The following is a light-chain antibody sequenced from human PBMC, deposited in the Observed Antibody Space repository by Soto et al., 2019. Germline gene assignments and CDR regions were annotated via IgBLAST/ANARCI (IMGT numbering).Light chain of an antibody. Sequence: VLTQSPGTLSLSPGERATISCRASQSVSSSYLAWYQQKPGQAPRLLIYSASSRATGIPDRFSGSGAGTDFTLTISRLEPEDFAVYYCQQYGSSPQTFGQGTKVDIK. CDR2: SAS. J-gene: IGKJ1*01. CDR3: QQYGSSPQT. CDR1: QSVSSSY. V-gene: IGKV3-20*01.